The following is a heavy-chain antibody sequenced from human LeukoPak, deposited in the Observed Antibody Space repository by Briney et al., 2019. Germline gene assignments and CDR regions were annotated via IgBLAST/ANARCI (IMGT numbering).Heavy chain of an antibody. V-gene: IGHV1-2*02. D-gene: IGHD6-19*01. Sequence: ASVKVSSKASGYTFTGYYMHWVRQAPGQGLEWMGWINPNSGGTNYAQKFQGRVTMTRDTSISTAYMELSRLRSDDTAVYYCARSGIAVAGTGDYWGQGTLVTVSS. CDR1: GYTFTGYY. CDR3: ARSGIAVAGTGDY. J-gene: IGHJ4*02. CDR2: INPNSGGT.